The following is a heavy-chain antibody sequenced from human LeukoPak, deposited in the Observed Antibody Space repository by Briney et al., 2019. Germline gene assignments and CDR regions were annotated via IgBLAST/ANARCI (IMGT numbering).Heavy chain of an antibody. J-gene: IGHJ4*02. CDR3: VKNPGFNGLDYLDY. CDR2: ISISGGTT. Sequence: PGGSLRLSCAASGFTFSNFAMTWVRQAPGKGLEWISTISISGGTTYYADSVKGRFTISRDNSKSTLYLQMNSLTVEDTAVYFCVKNPGFNGLDYLDYWGQGTLVTVSS. V-gene: IGHV3-23*01. D-gene: IGHD2-8*01. CDR1: GFTFSNFA.